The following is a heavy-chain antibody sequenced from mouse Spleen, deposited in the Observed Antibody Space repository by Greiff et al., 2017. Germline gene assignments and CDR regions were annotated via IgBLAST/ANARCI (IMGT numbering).Heavy chain of an antibody. D-gene: IGHD2-12*01. J-gene: IGHJ4*01. Sequence: QVQLQQSGPELVKPGASVKLSCKASGYTFTSYDINWVKQRPGQGLEWIGWIYPRDGSTKYNEKFKGKATLTVDTSSSTAYMELHSLTSEDSAVYFCARESYDRGGYYAMDYWGQGTSVTVSS. CDR3: ARESYDRGGYYAMDY. CDR2: IYPRDGST. CDR1: GYTFTSYD. V-gene: IGHV1-85*01.